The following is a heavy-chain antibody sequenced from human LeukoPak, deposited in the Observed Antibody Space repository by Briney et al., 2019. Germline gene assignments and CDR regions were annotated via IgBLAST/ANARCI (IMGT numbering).Heavy chain of an antibody. Sequence: ASVKVSCKASGGTFSSYAISWVRQAPGQGLEWMGWISAYNGNTNYAQNLQGRVTMTTDTSTSTAYMELRSLRSDDTAVYYCARDHPGIAVAGTYYYYYGMDVWGQGTTVTVSS. J-gene: IGHJ6*02. CDR1: GGTFSSYA. V-gene: IGHV1-18*01. CDR2: ISAYNGNT. CDR3: ARDHPGIAVAGTYYYYYGMDV. D-gene: IGHD6-19*01.